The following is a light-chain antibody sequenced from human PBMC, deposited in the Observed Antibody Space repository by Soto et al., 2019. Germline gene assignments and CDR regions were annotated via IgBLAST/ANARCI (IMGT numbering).Light chain of an antibody. CDR3: QQSYSTPRT. CDR2: AAP. V-gene: IGKV1-39*01. Sequence: DIQMTQSPSSLSASVGDRVTITCRASQSISSYLNWSQQKPGKAPKILIYAAPSLQSGVPSRFSGSGSGTDFTLTISSLQPDDFATYYCQQSYSTPRTFGQGTKVEIK. CDR1: QSISSY. J-gene: IGKJ1*01.